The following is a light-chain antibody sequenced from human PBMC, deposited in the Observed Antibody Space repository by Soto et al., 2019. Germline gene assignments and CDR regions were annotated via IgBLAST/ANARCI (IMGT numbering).Light chain of an antibody. Sequence: EIVLTQSPGTLSLSPGERARLSCRASRSVSTRYLGWYQQKPGQDTRLLIFGASRRDTGIPDRVSGSGSGTDVTLTISRLETEEFAVYDGQQYGSSPITFGQGTRLEIK. CDR3: QQYGSSPIT. CDR2: GAS. CDR1: RSVSTRY. J-gene: IGKJ5*01. V-gene: IGKV3-20*01.